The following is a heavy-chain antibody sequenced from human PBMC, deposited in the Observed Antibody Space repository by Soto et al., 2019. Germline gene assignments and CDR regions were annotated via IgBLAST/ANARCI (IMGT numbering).Heavy chain of an antibody. J-gene: IGHJ4*02. Sequence: GGSLRLSCAGSGFTFSNFAMGWVRQAPGKGPEWVSSVSGGGSASFSADSVRGRFSVSRDNSKNTLFLQMNTLRVEDTAVYYCAKPRQAAVGTDLFDLWGQGTQVTVSS. CDR2: VSGGGSAS. CDR3: AKPRQAAVGTDLFDL. V-gene: IGHV3-23*01. CDR1: GFTFSNFA. D-gene: IGHD6-13*01.